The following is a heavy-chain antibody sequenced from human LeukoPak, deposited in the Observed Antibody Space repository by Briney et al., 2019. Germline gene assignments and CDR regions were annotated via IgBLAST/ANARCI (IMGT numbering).Heavy chain of an antibody. CDR2: INHSGST. CDR3: ARMRHYYGSGSYFRRTDNEFDY. Sequence: MPSETLSLTCAVYGGSFSGYYWSWIRQPPGKGLEWIGEINHSGSTNYNPSLKSRVPISVDTSKNQFSLKLSSVTAADTAVYYCARMRHYYGSGSYFRRTDNEFDYWGQGTLVTVSS. D-gene: IGHD3-10*01. J-gene: IGHJ4*02. CDR1: GGSFSGYY. V-gene: IGHV4-34*01.